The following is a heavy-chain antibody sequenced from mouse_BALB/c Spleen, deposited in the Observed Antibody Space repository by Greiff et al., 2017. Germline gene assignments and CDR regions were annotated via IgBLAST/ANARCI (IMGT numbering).Heavy chain of an antibody. CDR2: IRNKANGYTT. Sequence: EVMLVESGGGLVQPGGSLRLSCATSGFTFTDYYMSWVRQPPGKALEWLGFIRNKANGYTTEYSASVKGRFTISRDNSQSILYLQMNTLRAEDSATYYCASNYAMDYWGQGTSVTVSS. V-gene: IGHV7-3*02. J-gene: IGHJ4*01. CDR3: ASNYAMDY. CDR1: GFTFTDYY.